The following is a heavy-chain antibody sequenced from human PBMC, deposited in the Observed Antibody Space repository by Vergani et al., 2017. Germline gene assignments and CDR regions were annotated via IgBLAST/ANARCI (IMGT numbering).Heavy chain of an antibody. Sequence: QVQLVQSGAEVKKPGASVKVSCKASGYTFTDYFMHWVRQAPGQGLEWMGWINPNSGGTNYAQKFQGRVTMTRDTSISTAYMELSNLRSDETAVYYCARVGTSSNRDYFAYWGQGTLVTVSS. CDR2: INPNSGGT. V-gene: IGHV1-2*02. D-gene: IGHD2-2*01. J-gene: IGHJ4*02. CDR1: GYTFTDYF. CDR3: ARVGTSSNRDYFAY.